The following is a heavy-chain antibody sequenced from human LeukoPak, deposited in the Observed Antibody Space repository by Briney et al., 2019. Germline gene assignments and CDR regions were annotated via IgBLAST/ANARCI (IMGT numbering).Heavy chain of an antibody. CDR3: AKEIYAPYYYDSSGHQAKYYYYGMDV. Sequence: GRSLRLSCAASGFTFSSYGMHWVRQAPGKGLEWVAVISYDGSNNYCADSVKGRFTISRDNSKNTLYLQMNSLRAEDTAVYYCAKEIYAPYYYDSSGHQAKYYYYGMDVWGQGTTVTVSS. CDR2: ISYDGSNN. J-gene: IGHJ6*02. D-gene: IGHD3-22*01. CDR1: GFTFSSYG. V-gene: IGHV3-30*18.